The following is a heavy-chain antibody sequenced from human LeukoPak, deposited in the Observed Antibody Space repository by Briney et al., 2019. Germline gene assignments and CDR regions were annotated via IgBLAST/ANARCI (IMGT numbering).Heavy chain of an antibody. CDR2: IYTSGST. CDR1: AGSIRSYY. Sequence: PETLSLTCTVYAGSIRSYYWSWMRQPAGKGLEWTGRIYTSGSTNYNPSLKSRASMSVDTSKNQVSLKLSSVTAADTAVYYCARDQSAAGYWYFDLWGRGTLVSVSS. J-gene: IGHJ2*01. V-gene: IGHV4-4*07. CDR3: ARDQSAAGYWYFDL. D-gene: IGHD6-19*01.